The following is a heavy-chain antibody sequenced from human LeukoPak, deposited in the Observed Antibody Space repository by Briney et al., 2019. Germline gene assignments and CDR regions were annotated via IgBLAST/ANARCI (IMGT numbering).Heavy chain of an antibody. Sequence: ASVKVSCKASGGTFSSYAISWVRQAPGQGLEWMGRIIPILGIANYAQKFQGRVTITADKSTSPAYMELRSLRSEDTAVYYWARGGETDDYVWGSYRPFDYWGQGTLVTVSS. J-gene: IGHJ4*02. CDR3: ARGGETDDYVWGSYRPFDY. D-gene: IGHD3-16*02. CDR2: IIPILGIA. CDR1: GGTFSSYA. V-gene: IGHV1-69*04.